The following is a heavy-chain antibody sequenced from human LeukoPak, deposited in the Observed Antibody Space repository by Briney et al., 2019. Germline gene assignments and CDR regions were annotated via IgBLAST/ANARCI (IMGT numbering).Heavy chain of an antibody. D-gene: IGHD2-8*02. CDR1: GFTFNSYW. CDR2: IKEDGSEI. J-gene: IGHJ4*02. Sequence: PGGSLRLSCTASGFTFNSYWMTWVRQAPGKGLQWVANIKEDGSEIYYVDSVKGRFTISRDNAKKSVYLQMNSLRVEDTAVYYCATDRGWFILDYWGQGSLVTVSS. V-gene: IGHV3-7*01. CDR3: ATDRGWFILDY.